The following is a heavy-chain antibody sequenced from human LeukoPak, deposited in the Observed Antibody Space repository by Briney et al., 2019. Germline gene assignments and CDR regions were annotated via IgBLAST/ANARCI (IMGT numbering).Heavy chain of an antibody. V-gene: IGHV1-69*06. CDR3: ARGGVTSPSFDI. D-gene: IGHD2-8*01. CDR2: IITIFGTA. CDR1: GGTVSSYA. Sequence: GASRKLSCKAAGGTVSSYAVSWVRQAPGQGLKVRGGIITIFGTANCAQKFPGRVTITADKSTRTASMALSSLRSEDTAVYYCARGGVTSPSFDIWGQGTMVTVSS. J-gene: IGHJ3*02.